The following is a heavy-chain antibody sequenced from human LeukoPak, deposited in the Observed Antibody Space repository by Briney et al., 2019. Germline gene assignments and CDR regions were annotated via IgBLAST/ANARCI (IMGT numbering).Heavy chain of an antibody. CDR1: GGTFSSYA. CDR3: ARSRYYYGSGSYY. J-gene: IGHJ4*02. Sequence: SVKVSCKASGGTFSSYAISWVRQAPGQGLEWMGGIIPIFGTANYAQKFQGRVTITTDESTSTAYMELSSLRSEDTAVYYCARSRYYYGSGSYYWGQGTLVTVSS. CDR2: IIPIFGTA. V-gene: IGHV1-69*05. D-gene: IGHD3-10*01.